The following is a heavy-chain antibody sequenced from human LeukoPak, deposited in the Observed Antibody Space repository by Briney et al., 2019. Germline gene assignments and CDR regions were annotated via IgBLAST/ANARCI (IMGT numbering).Heavy chain of an antibody. Sequence: GGSLRLSCAASGFTFSSYAMHWVRQAPGKGLEWVAVISYDGSNKSYADSVKGRFTISRDNSKNTLYLQMNSLRAEDTAVYYCARDSSGWYSFDYWGQGTLVTVSS. CDR2: ISYDGSNK. J-gene: IGHJ4*02. V-gene: IGHV3-30-3*01. CDR3: ARDSSGWYSFDY. CDR1: GFTFSSYA. D-gene: IGHD6-19*01.